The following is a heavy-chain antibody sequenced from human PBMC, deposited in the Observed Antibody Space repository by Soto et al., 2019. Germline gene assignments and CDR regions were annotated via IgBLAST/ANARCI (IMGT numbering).Heavy chain of an antibody. V-gene: IGHV3-23*01. CDR3: AKWGYDFWSGYLPTDY. J-gene: IGHJ4*02. D-gene: IGHD3-3*01. Sequence: GGSLRLSCAASGFTFSSYAMSWVRQAPGKGLEWVSAISGSGGSTYYADSVKGRFTISRDNSKNTLCLQMNSLRAEDTAVYYCAKWGYDFWSGYLPTDYWGQGTLVTVSS. CDR2: ISGSGGST. CDR1: GFTFSSYA.